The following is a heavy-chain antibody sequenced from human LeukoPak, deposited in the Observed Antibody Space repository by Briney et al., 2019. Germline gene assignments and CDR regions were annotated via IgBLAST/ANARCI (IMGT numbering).Heavy chain of an antibody. J-gene: IGHJ6*02. V-gene: IGHV3-21*01. Sequence: GPSLRLSCAASGLTFGSYSMNWVRQAPGKWLEWVSSISSSSSYIYYADSVMGRFTISRDNAKNSLYLQMNSLRAEDTAVYYCASTPSRDYYYGMDVWGQGTTVTVSS. CDR1: GLTFGSYS. CDR3: ASTPSRDYYYGMDV. D-gene: IGHD2-2*01. CDR2: ISSSSSYI.